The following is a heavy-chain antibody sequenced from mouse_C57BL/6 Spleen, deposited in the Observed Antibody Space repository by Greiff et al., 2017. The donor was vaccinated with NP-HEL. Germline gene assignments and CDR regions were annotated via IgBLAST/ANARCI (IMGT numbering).Heavy chain of an antibody. J-gene: IGHJ4*01. V-gene: IGHV1-64*01. CDR2: IHPNSGST. D-gene: IGHD2-5*01. CDR1: GYTFTSYW. CDR3: ARPYYSNYVAMDY. Sequence: QVQLQQPGAELVKPGASVKLSCKASGYTFTSYWMHWVKQRPGQGLEWIGMIHPNSGSTNYNEKFKSKATLTVDKSSSTAYMQLSSLTSEDSAVYYCARPYYSNYVAMDYWGQGTSVTVSS.